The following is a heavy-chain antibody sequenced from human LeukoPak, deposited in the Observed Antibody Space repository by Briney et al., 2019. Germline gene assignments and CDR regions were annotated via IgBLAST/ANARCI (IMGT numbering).Heavy chain of an antibody. CDR3: ARGVGYGSGYFDY. Sequence: SETLSLTCTVSGGSISSHYWSWIRQPPGKGLEWIGYIYYSGSTNYNPSLKSRVTISVDTSKNQFSLKLSSVTAADTAVYYCARGVGYGSGYFDYWGQGTLVTVSS. J-gene: IGHJ4*02. V-gene: IGHV4-59*11. D-gene: IGHD3-10*01. CDR1: GGSISSHY. CDR2: IYYSGST.